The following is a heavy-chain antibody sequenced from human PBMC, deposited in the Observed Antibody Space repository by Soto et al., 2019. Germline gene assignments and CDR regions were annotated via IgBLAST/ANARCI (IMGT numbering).Heavy chain of an antibody. D-gene: IGHD6-6*01. CDR1: GFTFSSYG. J-gene: IGHJ4*02. Sequence: GGSLRLSCAASGFTFSSYGMHWVRQAPGKGLEWVAVIWYDGSNKYYADSVKGRFAISRDNSKNKLYLQMNSLRAEDTAVYYCARDPLGFSIAARRSWVDYWGQGTLVTVSS. CDR2: IWYDGSNK. V-gene: IGHV3-33*01. CDR3: ARDPLGFSIAARRSWVDY.